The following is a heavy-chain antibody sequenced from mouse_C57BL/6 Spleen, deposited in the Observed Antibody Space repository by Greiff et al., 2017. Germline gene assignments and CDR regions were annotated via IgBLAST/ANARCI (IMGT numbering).Heavy chain of an antibody. CDR3: AREETGTLDY. Sequence: DVKLVESGGGLVKPGGSLKLSCAASGFTFSSYAMSWVRQTPEKRLEWVATISDGGSYTYYPDNVKGRFTISRDNAKNNLYLQMSHLKSEDTAMYYCAREETGTLDYWGQGTTLTVSS. CDR2: ISDGGSYT. CDR1: GFTFSSYA. J-gene: IGHJ2*01. D-gene: IGHD4-1*01. V-gene: IGHV5-4*01.